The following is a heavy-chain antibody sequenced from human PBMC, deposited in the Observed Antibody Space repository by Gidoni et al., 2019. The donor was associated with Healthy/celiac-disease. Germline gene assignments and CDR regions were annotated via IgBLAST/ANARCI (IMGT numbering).Heavy chain of an antibody. D-gene: IGHD3-22*01. V-gene: IGHV4-34*01. CDR3: ARERRFFLYYYDSSGLGGYFDY. J-gene: IGHJ4*02. CDR2: INHSGST. CDR1: GGSFSGYY. Sequence: QVQLQQWGAGLLKPWATVSLTCTVYGGSFSGYYWCWIRQHPGKGLECIGEINHSGSTNYNPALKSRVTISVDTSKNQFSLKLSSVTAADTDVYYCARERRFFLYYYDSSGLGGYFDYWGQGTLVTVSS.